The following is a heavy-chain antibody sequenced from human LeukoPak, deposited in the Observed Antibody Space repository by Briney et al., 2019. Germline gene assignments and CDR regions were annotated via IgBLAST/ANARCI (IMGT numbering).Heavy chain of an antibody. CDR1: GFTFSSYW. Sequence: GGSLRLSCAASGFTFSSYWMSWVRQAPGKGPEWVANIKQDGSEKYYVDSVKGRFTISRDNAKNSLYLQMNSLRAEDTAVYYCASKDYYGSGSSDYWGQGTLVAVSS. V-gene: IGHV3-7*01. CDR2: IKQDGSEK. CDR3: ASKDYYGSGSSDY. J-gene: IGHJ4*02. D-gene: IGHD3-10*01.